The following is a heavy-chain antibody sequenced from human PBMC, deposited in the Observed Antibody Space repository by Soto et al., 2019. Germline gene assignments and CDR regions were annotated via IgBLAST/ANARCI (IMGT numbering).Heavy chain of an antibody. Sequence: EVQLLESGGGLVQPGGSLRLSCAASGFTFNNYAMSWVRQAPGKGREWVSSISGSGDATYYADSVKGRFTISRDNSKNTLFLQMNSLRAEDTAVYYCAKDRGGRTFLEWLLVAFDYWGQGTLVTVSS. CDR2: ISGSGDAT. CDR1: GFTFNNYA. J-gene: IGHJ4*02. V-gene: IGHV3-23*01. D-gene: IGHD3-3*02. CDR3: AKDRGGRTFLEWLLVAFDY.